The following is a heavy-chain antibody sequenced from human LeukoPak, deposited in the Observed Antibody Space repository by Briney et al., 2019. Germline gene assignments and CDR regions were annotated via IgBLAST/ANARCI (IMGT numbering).Heavy chain of an antibody. CDR2: ISSSGTTK. V-gene: IGHV3-11*04. J-gene: IGHJ4*02. Sequence: PGGSLRLSCAASGFTFSDYYMTWIRQAPGKGLEWVSYISSSGTTKYYADSVKGRFTISRDNSKNTLYLQMNSLRAEDTAVYYCAKEGYNSYFDYWGQGTLVTVSS. CDR1: GFTFSDYY. CDR3: AKEGYNSYFDY. D-gene: IGHD5-24*01.